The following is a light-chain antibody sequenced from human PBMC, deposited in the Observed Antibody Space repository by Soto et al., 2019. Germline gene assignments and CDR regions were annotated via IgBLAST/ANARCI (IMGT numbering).Light chain of an antibody. Sequence: EIVLTQSPGTLSSSPGERATLSCRASQSVSSSYLAWYQQKPGKAPRLLIYGASSRATGIPDRCSGSGSGTDFTRTISRLEPEDFAVYYCQQYGRSPRTFGQGTKVDIK. CDR2: GAS. CDR1: QSVSSSY. J-gene: IGKJ1*01. CDR3: QQYGRSPRT. V-gene: IGKV3-20*01.